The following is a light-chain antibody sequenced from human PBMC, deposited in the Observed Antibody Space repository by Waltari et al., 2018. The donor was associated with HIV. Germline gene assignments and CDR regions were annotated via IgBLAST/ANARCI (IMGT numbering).Light chain of an antibody. CDR3: QQSYSTLH. V-gene: IGKV1-39*01. Sequence: DIQMTQSPYSLSASVGERVTITCRASQSISTYLNWYQKKSGKAPKLLIYAASSLQSGVPSRFSGSGSGTDFTLTISSLQPEDFATYYCQQSYSTLHFGQGTKLEIK. CDR1: QSISTY. J-gene: IGKJ2*01. CDR2: AAS.